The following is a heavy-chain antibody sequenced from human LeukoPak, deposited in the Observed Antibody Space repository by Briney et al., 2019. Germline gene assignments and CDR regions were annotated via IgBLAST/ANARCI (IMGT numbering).Heavy chain of an antibody. V-gene: IGHV3-23*01. CDR2: ISGSGGST. CDR1: GFTFYKYA. CDR3: ASHSGNYDILTGYSPGGAFDV. D-gene: IGHD3-9*01. J-gene: IGHJ3*01. Sequence: GGSLRLSCAASGFTFYKYAMNWVRQAPGKGLEWVSAISGSGGSTYYADTVKGRFTISRENAKNSLYLQMNSLRAGDTAVYYCASHSGNYDILTGYSPGGAFDVWGQGTMVTVSS.